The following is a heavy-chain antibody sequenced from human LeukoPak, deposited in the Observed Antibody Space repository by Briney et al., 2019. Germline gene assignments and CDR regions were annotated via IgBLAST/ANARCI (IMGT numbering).Heavy chain of an antibody. Sequence: PGGSLRLSCVASGFTFNTYWMSWVRQAPGKGLEWVANINHDGSGKYYVDSVKGRLTISRDNAKNSLYLQMNSLRVEDTAVYYCASDPFNIAAHDAFNFSGQGTAVTVSS. CDR1: GFTFNTYW. CDR2: INHDGSGK. CDR3: ASDPFNIAAHDAFNF. J-gene: IGHJ3*01. D-gene: IGHD2-21*01. V-gene: IGHV3-7*01.